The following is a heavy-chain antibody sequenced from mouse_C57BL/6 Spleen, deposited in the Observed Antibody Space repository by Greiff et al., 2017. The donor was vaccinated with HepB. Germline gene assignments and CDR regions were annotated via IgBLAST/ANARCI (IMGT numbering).Heavy chain of an antibody. CDR3: AKYYGSRGYFDV. J-gene: IGHJ1*03. V-gene: IGHV1-74*01. Sequence: VQLQQPGAELVKPGASVKVSCKASGYTFTSYWMHWVKQRHGQGLEWIGRIHPSDSDTNYNQKFKGKATLTVDKSSSTAYKQLSSLTSEDSAVYYCAKYYGSRGYFDVWGTGTTVTVSS. D-gene: IGHD1-1*01. CDR1: GYTFTSYW. CDR2: IHPSDSDT.